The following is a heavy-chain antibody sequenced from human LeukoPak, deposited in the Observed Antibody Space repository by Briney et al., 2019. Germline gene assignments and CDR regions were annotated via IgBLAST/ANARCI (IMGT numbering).Heavy chain of an antibody. CDR3: ARLTFHYDGSGYYFDY. J-gene: IGHJ4*02. CDR1: GGSISSSSYY. Sequence: PSETLSLTCTVSGGSISSSSYYWGWIRQPPGKGLEWIGSLHYGGSTYYNPSLKSRATISVDTSKKQISLKQNSVTAADTAVYYCARLTFHYDGSGYYFDYWGQGTLVTVSS. D-gene: IGHD3-22*01. CDR2: LHYGGST. V-gene: IGHV4-39*01.